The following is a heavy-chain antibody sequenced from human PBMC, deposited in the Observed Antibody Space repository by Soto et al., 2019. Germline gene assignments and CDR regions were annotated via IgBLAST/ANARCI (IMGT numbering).Heavy chain of an antibody. Sequence: GGSLRLSCAASGFTFSSYGMHWVRQAPGKGLEWVAVISYDGSNKYYADSVKGRFTISRDNSKNTLYLQMNSLRAEDTAVYYCAKDISLATIQGAFDIWGQGTMVTVSS. V-gene: IGHV3-30*18. CDR1: GFTFSSYG. CDR2: ISYDGSNK. J-gene: IGHJ3*02. D-gene: IGHD5-12*01. CDR3: AKDISLATIQGAFDI.